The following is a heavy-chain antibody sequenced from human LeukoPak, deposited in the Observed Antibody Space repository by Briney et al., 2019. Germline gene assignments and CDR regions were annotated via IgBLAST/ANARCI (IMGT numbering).Heavy chain of an antibody. J-gene: IGHJ3*02. V-gene: IGHV1-2*02. Sequence: ASVKVSCKASGYTFTSYYMHWVRQAPGQGLEWLGWINPNSGGTNYAPKFQGRVTMTRDTSISTTAYMELSRLRSDDTAVYYCARPLSGSYYGEAFDIWGQGTMVTVSS. CDR1: GYTFTSYY. CDR2: INPNSGGT. CDR3: ARPLSGSYYGEAFDI. D-gene: IGHD1-26*01.